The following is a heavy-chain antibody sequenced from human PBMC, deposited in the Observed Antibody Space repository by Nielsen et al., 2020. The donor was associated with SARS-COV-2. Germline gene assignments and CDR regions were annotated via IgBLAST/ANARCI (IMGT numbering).Heavy chain of an antibody. J-gene: IGHJ5*02. V-gene: IGHV4-4*07. CDR2: IYSSGNA. D-gene: IGHD5-24*01. Sequence: GSLRLSCAASGFTFSSYAMSWIRQPAGKGLEWIGRIYSSGNALYNPSLKSRLSMSVNTSTNQFSLNLRSVTAADTAVYYCARDLRDGYPDWFDPWGLGTLVTVSS. CDR1: GFTFSSYA. CDR3: ARDLRDGYPDWFDP.